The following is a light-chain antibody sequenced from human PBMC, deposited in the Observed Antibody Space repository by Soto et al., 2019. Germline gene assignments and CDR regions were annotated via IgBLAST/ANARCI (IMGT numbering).Light chain of an antibody. V-gene: IGLV8-61*01. CDR1: PGSVSTIHY. J-gene: IGLJ3*02. CDR2: STN. CDR3: VLYMGSGIWL. Sequence: QAVVTQEPSSSVSPGGSVTLTCGLSPGSVSTIHYASWYQQTPGQAPRTLIYSTNTRSAGVPDRFSGSILGNKAALTISGAQPDDESDYHCVLYMGSGIWLFGGGTKLTVL.